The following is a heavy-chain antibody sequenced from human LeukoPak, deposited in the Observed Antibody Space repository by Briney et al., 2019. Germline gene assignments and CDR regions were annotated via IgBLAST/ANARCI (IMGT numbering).Heavy chain of an antibody. CDR3: ARVQIPSGSSGWYVHTFDY. J-gene: IGHJ4*02. Sequence: RASVKVSCKASGGTFSSYAISWVRQAPGQGLEWMGGIIPIFGTANYAQKFQGRVTITADESTSTAYMELSSLRSEDTAVYYCARVQIPSGSSGWYVHTFDYWGQGTLVTVSS. D-gene: IGHD6-19*01. CDR2: IIPIFGTA. V-gene: IGHV1-69*13. CDR1: GGTFSSYA.